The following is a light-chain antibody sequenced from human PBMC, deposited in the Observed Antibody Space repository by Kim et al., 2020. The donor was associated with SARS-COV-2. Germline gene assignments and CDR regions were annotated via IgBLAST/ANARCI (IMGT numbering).Light chain of an antibody. J-gene: IGLJ3*02. V-gene: IGLV9-49*01. Sequence: ELTQPPSASASLGASDTLTCTLSSGYSNYKVDWYQQRPGKGPRFVMRVGTGGIVGSKGDGIPDRFSVLGSGLNRYLTIKNIQEEDESDYHCGADHGSGSNFGWVFGGGTQLTVL. CDR1: SGYSNYK. CDR3: GADHGSGSNFGWV. CDR2: VGTGGIVG.